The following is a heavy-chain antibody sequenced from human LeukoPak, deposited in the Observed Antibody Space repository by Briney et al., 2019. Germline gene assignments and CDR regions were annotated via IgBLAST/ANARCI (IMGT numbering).Heavy chain of an antibody. Sequence: GGSLRLSCAASAFTFSSYAMTWVRQAPGKGLEWVSTASYAGSSTYYADSVRGRFTISRDNSKNTLFLHMDSLRAEDTAVYYCAKPVALEAPTASRYFDLWGRGTQVTVSS. V-gene: IGHV3-23*01. CDR2: ASYAGSST. CDR1: AFTFSSYA. CDR3: AKPVALEAPTASRYFDL. D-gene: IGHD2-2*01. J-gene: IGHJ2*01.